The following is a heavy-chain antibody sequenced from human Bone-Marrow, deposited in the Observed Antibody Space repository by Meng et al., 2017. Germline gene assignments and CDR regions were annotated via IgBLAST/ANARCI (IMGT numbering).Heavy chain of an antibody. Sequence: GESLKISCAASGFTFSSYWMSWVRQAPGKGLEWVANIKQDGSEKYYVDSVKGRFTISRDNAKNSLYLQMNSLRAEDTAVYYCARDREMATIGYFDLWGRGSQVTVSS. CDR3: ARDREMATIGYFDL. D-gene: IGHD5-24*01. CDR2: IKQDGSEK. J-gene: IGHJ2*01. CDR1: GFTFSSYW. V-gene: IGHV3-7*01.